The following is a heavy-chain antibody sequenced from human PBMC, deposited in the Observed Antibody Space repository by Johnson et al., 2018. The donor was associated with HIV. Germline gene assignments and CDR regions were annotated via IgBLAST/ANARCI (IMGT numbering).Heavy chain of an antibody. CDR3: AKVVGSGATGDAFDI. J-gene: IGHJ3*02. CDR1: GFTFDDYV. D-gene: IGHD1-26*01. CDR2: ISWNSGSR. V-gene: IGHV3-9*01. Sequence: QLVESGGGLVQPGRSLRLSCAASGFTFDDYVMHWARQAPGKGLEWVSGISWNSGSRDYADSVKGRFTISRDNAKNSLYLQMNSLRAEDTAVYYGAKVVGSGATGDAFDIWGQGTMVTVSS.